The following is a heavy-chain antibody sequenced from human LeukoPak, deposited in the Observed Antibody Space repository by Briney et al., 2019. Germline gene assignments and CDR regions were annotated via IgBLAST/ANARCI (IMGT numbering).Heavy chain of an antibody. Sequence: SETLSLTCAVYGGSFSGYYWSWIRQPPGKGLEWIGEINHSGSTNYNPSLKSRVTISVDTSKNQFSLKLGSVTAADTAVYYCARGGPSGDPLDYWGQGTLVTVSS. CDR2: INHSGST. CDR1: GGSFSGYY. D-gene: IGHD4-17*01. J-gene: IGHJ4*02. CDR3: ARGGPSGDPLDY. V-gene: IGHV4-34*01.